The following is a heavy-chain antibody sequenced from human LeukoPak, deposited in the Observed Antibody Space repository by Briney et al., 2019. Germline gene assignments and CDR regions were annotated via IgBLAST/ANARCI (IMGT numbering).Heavy chain of an antibody. J-gene: IGHJ4*02. D-gene: IGHD1-1*01. CDR2: INHSGST. V-gene: IGHV4-34*01. CDR1: GGSFSGYY. CDR3: ARASGTTNPGLDY. Sequence: RASETLSLTCAVYGGSFSGYYWSWLRQPPGKGLEWIGEINHSGSTNYNPSLKSRVTISVDTSKNQFSLKLSSVTAADTAVYYCARASGTTNPGLDYWGQGTLVTVSS.